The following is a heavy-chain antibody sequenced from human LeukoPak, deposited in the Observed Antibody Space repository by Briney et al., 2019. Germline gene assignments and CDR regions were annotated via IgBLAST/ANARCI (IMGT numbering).Heavy chain of an antibody. CDR1: GFTFSSYS. J-gene: IGHJ4*02. D-gene: IGHD5-18*01. CDR2: ISSSSSYI. CDR3: ARDLVDTAMLGTLDY. V-gene: IGHV3-21*01. Sequence: GGSLRLSCAASGFTFSSYSMNWVRQAPGKGLEWVSSISSSSSYIYYADSVKGRFTISRDNAKNSLYLQMNSLRAEDTAVYYCARDLVDTAMLGTLDYWGQGTLVTVSS.